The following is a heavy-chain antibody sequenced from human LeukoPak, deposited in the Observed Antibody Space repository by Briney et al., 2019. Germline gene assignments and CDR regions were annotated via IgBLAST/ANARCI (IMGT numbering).Heavy chain of an antibody. CDR2: ISSSSSYI. CDR3: AKEMREQPED. D-gene: IGHD6-13*01. V-gene: IGHV3-21*04. CDR1: GFTFSSYS. Sequence: PGGSLRLSCAASGFTFSSYSMNWVRQAPGKGLEWVSSISSSSSYIYYADSVKGRFTISRDNSKNTLYLQMNSLRAEDTAVYYCAKEMREQPEDWGQGTLVTVSS. J-gene: IGHJ4*02.